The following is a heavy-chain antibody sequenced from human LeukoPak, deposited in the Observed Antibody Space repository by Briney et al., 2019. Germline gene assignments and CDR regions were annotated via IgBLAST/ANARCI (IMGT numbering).Heavy chain of an antibody. CDR1: GGSISSFY. CDR3: ARQGHGYYYDSSGYGFDY. V-gene: IGHV4-59*08. CDR2: IYYSGST. J-gene: IGHJ4*02. D-gene: IGHD3-22*01. Sequence: SETLSLTCTVSGGSISSFYWSWIRQPPGKGLEWIGYIYYSGSTNYNPSLKSRVTISVDTSKNQFSLRLSSVTAADTAVYYCARQGHGYYYDSSGYGFDYWGQGTLVTVSS.